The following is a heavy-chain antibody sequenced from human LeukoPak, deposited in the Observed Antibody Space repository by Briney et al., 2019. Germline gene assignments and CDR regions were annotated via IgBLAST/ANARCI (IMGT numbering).Heavy chain of an antibody. J-gene: IGHJ4*02. Sequence: GRSLRLSCVASGFTFNIYGMHWVRQAPGKGLEWVAVISHEGSNQYYADSVKGRFTISRDNSKNTVFLQMNSLRAEDTAVYFCAKELSSGLPENWGQGTLVSVSS. CDR3: AKELSSGLPEN. V-gene: IGHV3-30*18. CDR1: GFTFNIYG. D-gene: IGHD6-19*01. CDR2: ISHEGSNQ.